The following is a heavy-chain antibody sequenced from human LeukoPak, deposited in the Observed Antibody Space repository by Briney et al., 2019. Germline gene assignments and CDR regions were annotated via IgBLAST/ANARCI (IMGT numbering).Heavy chain of an antibody. V-gene: IGHV1-2*02. J-gene: IGHJ6*02. CDR3: ARGGILLWFGELFRSGYYGMDV. CDR2: INPNSGGT. CDR1: GYTFTGYY. D-gene: IGHD3-10*01. Sequence: ASVKVSCKASGYTFTGYYMHWVRQAPGLGLEWMGWINPNSGGTNYAQKFQGRVTMTRDTSISTAYMELSRLRSDDTAVYYCARGGILLWFGELFRSGYYGMDVWGQGTTVNVSS.